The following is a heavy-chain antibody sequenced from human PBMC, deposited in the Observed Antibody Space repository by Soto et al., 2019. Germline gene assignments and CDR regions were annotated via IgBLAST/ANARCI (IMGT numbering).Heavy chain of an antibody. D-gene: IGHD6-19*01. V-gene: IGHV2-5*02. Sequence: QITLKESGPTLVKPTQTLTLTCTFSGFSISSTRMAVGWIRQPPGKALEWLALIYWDDDKRYSPFLQSRLTITKDTSKNQVVLTMSNMDPVDTARYYCAHIVVAGLGYYFDYWCQGTLVTVSS. J-gene: IGHJ4*02. CDR1: GFSISSTRMA. CDR2: IYWDDDK. CDR3: AHIVVAGLGYYFDY.